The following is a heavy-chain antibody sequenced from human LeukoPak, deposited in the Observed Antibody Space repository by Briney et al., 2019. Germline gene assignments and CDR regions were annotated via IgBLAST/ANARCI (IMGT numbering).Heavy chain of an antibody. V-gene: IGHV1-69*13. CDR2: IIPIFGTT. J-gene: IGHJ6*02. D-gene: IGHD2-15*01. Sequence: ASVKVSCKASGGTFSNYAISWVRQAPGQGLEWMGGIIPIFGTTNYAQKFQGRVTITADESTSTAYMELSSLRSEDTAVYYCARDRTPITLDPQNIVVVVAASSEPNYYYYGMDVWGQGTTVTVSS. CDR3: ARDRTPITLDPQNIVVVVAASSEPNYYYYGMDV. CDR1: GGTFSNYA.